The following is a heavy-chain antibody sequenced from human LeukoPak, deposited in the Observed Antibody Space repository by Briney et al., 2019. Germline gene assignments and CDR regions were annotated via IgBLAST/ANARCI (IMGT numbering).Heavy chain of an antibody. CDR3: AREGGYSYGLIDY. CDR2: ISSSSVYT. CDR1: GXTYSDYY. D-gene: IGHD5-18*01. Sequence: PGGSLRLSCTTSGXTYSDYYMGWIRQAPGKGLEWVSYISSSSVYTDYADSVKGRFTISRDNGKNSLFLQMNSLRAEDTAVYYCAREGGYSYGLIDYWGQGTLVTVSS. V-gene: IGHV3-11*06. J-gene: IGHJ4*02.